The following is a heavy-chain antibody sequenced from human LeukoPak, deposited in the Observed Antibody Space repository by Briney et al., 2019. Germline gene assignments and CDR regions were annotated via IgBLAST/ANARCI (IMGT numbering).Heavy chain of an antibody. Sequence: PSETLSLTCAVFGFPISGGFSWAWIRQSPGKGLEWIASISYSATTYYKPSLESRLFISADTSNNQFSVRLTSVTAADTAVYYCARVGAIPGIDPWGQGILVTVSS. CDR2: ISYSATT. D-gene: IGHD3-16*01. J-gene: IGHJ5*02. CDR3: ARVGAIPGIDP. CDR1: GFPISGGFS. V-gene: IGHV4-38-2*01.